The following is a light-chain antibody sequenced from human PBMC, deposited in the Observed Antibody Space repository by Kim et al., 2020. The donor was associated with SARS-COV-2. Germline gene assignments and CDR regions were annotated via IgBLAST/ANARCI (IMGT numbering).Light chain of an antibody. CDR3: QQANSVPLT. CDR2: AAS. V-gene: IGKV1-12*01. Sequence: DIQMTQSPSSVSASVGDRVTITCRASQGIKKWLVWYQQKPGKAPNLLIYAASSLQSGVPSRFSGSGSGTDFTLTISSLQPEDFATYYCQQANSVPLTFGGGTKVEIK. CDR1: QGIKKW. J-gene: IGKJ4*01.